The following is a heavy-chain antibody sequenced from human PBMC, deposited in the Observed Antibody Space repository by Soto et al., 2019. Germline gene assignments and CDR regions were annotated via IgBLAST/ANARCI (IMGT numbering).Heavy chain of an antibody. V-gene: IGHV3-30*14. J-gene: IGHJ5*02. Sequence: QVQLVESGGGVVQPGRSLRLSCAASGFTFSSYAMHWVRQAPGKGLEWVAVISYDGSNKYYADSVKGRFTISRDNSKNTLDLQMNSRRAEDTSVYYCARGSVATIFSWFYPWGQGTLVTVSS. CDR1: GFTFSSYA. CDR2: ISYDGSNK. CDR3: ARGSVATIFSWFYP. D-gene: IGHD5-12*01.